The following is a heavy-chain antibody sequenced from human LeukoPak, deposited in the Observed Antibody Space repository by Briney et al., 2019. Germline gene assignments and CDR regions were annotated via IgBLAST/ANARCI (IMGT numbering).Heavy chain of an antibody. CDR3: TRGYSGSFFYYFDY. Sequence: GGSLRLSCTATRFTFTDYTMSWVRQAPGKGLEWVGFIRSKAYGGTTEYAASVRGRFTISRDDSKSIAYLQMNSLKTEDTAVYYCTRGYSGSFFYYFDYWGQGTLVTVSS. J-gene: IGHJ4*02. CDR2: IRSKAYGGTT. D-gene: IGHD1-26*01. V-gene: IGHV3-49*04. CDR1: RFTFTDYT.